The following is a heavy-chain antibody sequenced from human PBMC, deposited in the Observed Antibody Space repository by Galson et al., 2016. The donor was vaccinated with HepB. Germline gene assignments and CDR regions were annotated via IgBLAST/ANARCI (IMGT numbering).Heavy chain of an antibody. D-gene: IGHD2-21*02. V-gene: IGHV5-51*01. CDR2: IYPGDSDT. Sequence: QSGAEVKKPGESLKIPCKGSGYSFTTYWIGWVRQKPGKGLEWVGIIYPGDSDTRYSPSFRGQVSISADKSISTSYLQWSSLKASDTAMYSCARHGVLSAGDSDAFDIWGQGTMVTVSS. J-gene: IGHJ3*02. CDR3: ARHGVLSAGDSDAFDI. CDR1: GYSFTTYW.